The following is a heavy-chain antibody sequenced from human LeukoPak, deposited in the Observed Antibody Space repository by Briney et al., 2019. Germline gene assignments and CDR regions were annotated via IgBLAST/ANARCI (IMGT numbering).Heavy chain of an antibody. CDR3: AKDSQSTGTTYYYGMDV. Sequence: PGGSLRLSCAASGFTFGSYAMSWVRQAPGKGLEWVSAISGSGGSTYYADSVKGRFTISRDNSKNTLYLQMNSLRAEDTAVYYCAKDSQSTGTTYYYGMDVWGQGTTVTVSS. CDR1: GFTFGSYA. V-gene: IGHV3-23*01. D-gene: IGHD1-1*01. J-gene: IGHJ6*02. CDR2: ISGSGGST.